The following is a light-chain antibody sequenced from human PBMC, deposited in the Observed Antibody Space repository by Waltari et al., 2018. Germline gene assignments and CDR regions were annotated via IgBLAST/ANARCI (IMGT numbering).Light chain of an antibody. CDR1: RSDIGAYDF. Sequence: QSALSQPASVSGTPGQSITISCTGARSDIGAYDFVYWYQQHPGKGPKLIIYDVTDRPSGVSNLFSGSKSGTTASLTISGLQSEDEASYYYSSYTSTSSLVVFGGGTKLTVL. V-gene: IGLV2-14*03. J-gene: IGLJ2*01. CDR2: DVT. CDR3: SSYTSTSSLVV.